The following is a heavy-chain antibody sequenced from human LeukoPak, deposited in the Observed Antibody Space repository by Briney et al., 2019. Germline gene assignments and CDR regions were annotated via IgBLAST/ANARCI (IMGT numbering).Heavy chain of an antibody. CDR3: ARTQDATYYHYYMDV. D-gene: IGHD5-24*01. CDR2: ISLYNGNT. Sequence: ASVRVSCKASGYTFTSYGITWVRQAPGQGLEWMAWISLYNGNTHYAQKLQGRVTMTTDTSTSTAYMELRSLRSDDTAVYYCARTQDATYYHYYMDVWGKGTTVTVSS. V-gene: IGHV1-18*01. CDR1: GYTFTSYG. J-gene: IGHJ6*03.